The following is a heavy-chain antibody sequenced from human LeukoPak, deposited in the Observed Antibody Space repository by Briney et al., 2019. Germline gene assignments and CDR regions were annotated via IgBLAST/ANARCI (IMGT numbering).Heavy chain of an antibody. J-gene: IGHJ4*02. V-gene: IGHV3-21*01. D-gene: IGHD1-26*01. Sequence: PGGSLRLSCAASGFTFSSYSMNWVRQAPGKGLEWVSSISSSSSYIYYADSVKGRFTISRDNAKNSLCLQMNSLRAEDTAVYYCARDPSRAGSYPFDYWGQGTLVTVSS. CDR3: ARDPSRAGSYPFDY. CDR2: ISSSSSYI. CDR1: GFTFSSYS.